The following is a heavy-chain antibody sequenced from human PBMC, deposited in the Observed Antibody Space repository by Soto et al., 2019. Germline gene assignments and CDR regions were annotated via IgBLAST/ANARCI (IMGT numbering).Heavy chain of an antibody. CDR1: GYTFTSYA. CDR3: ARGYSGPFNRFDP. J-gene: IGHJ5*02. D-gene: IGHD1-26*01. CDR2: INAGNGNT. Sequence: QVQLVQSGAEVKKPGASVKVSCKASGYTFTSYAMHWVRQAPGQRLEWMGWINAGNGNTKYSQKFQGRVTITRDTSASTAYMELSSLRSEATAVYYCARGYSGPFNRFDPWGQGTLVTVSS. V-gene: IGHV1-3*01.